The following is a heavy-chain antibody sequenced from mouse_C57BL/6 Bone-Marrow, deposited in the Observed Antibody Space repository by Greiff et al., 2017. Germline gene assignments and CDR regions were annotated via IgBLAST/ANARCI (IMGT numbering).Heavy chain of an antibody. CDR3: TRYYNYDGGGDY. CDR1: GYTFTSYW. Sequence: EVQLQQSGTVLARPGASVKMSCKTSGYTFTSYWMHWVKQRPGQGLEWIGAIYPGNSDTSSNQKFKGKAKLTAVTSASTAYMELSSLTNEDSSVYYCTRYYNYDGGGDYWGQGTTLTVSS. V-gene: IGHV1-5*01. CDR2: IYPGNSDT. D-gene: IGHD2-12*01. J-gene: IGHJ2*01.